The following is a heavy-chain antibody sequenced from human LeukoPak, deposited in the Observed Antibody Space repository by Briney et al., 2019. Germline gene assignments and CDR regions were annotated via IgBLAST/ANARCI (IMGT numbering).Heavy chain of an antibody. CDR3: ARGLWWLPDY. CDR2: IYYSGST. J-gene: IGHJ4*02. Sequence: SETLSLTCTVSGGSISNYYWSWIRQPPGKGLEWIGYIYYSGSTNYNPSLKSRVTISVDTSKNQFSLKLSSVTAADTAVYYCARGLWWLPDYWGRGTLVTVSS. CDR1: GGSISNYY. D-gene: IGHD4/OR15-4a*01. V-gene: IGHV4-59*01.